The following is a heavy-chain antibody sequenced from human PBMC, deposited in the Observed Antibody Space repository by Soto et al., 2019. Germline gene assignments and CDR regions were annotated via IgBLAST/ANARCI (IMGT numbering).Heavy chain of an antibody. Sequence: PGESLKISCKGSGYSFTSYWIGWVRQMPGKGLEWMGIIYPGDSDTRYSPSFQGQVTISADKSISTAYLQWSSLKASDTAMYYCASSSWYLSYYYGMDVWGQGTTVTVSS. J-gene: IGHJ6*02. CDR1: GYSFTSYW. CDR2: IYPGDSDT. CDR3: ASSSWYLSYYYGMDV. V-gene: IGHV5-51*01. D-gene: IGHD6-13*01.